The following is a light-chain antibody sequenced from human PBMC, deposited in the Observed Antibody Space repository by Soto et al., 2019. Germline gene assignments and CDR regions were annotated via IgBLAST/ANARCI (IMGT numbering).Light chain of an antibody. CDR1: QSVSSN. Sequence: EIVITQSPATLSVSPGERATLSCRASQSVSSNLAWYQQKPGQAPRLLIYGASTRATGIPARFSGSGSGTEFTLTISSLQSEDFAFYYCQQYNNWPPWTFGQGTQVDIK. CDR2: GAS. CDR3: QQYNNWPPWT. J-gene: IGKJ1*01. V-gene: IGKV3-15*01.